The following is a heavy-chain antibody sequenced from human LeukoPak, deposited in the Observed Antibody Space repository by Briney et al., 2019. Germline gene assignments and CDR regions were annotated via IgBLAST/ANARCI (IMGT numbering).Heavy chain of an antibody. CDR1: GFSFSSHW. Sequence: GGSLRLSCAVSGFSFSSHWMSWVRQAPGKGLEWVSAISGSGGSTYYADSVKGRFTISRDNSKNTLYLQMNSLRAEDTAVYYCAKMRAASYYFDYWGQGTLVTVSS. D-gene: IGHD6-6*01. CDR2: ISGSGGST. V-gene: IGHV3-23*01. CDR3: AKMRAASYYFDY. J-gene: IGHJ4*02.